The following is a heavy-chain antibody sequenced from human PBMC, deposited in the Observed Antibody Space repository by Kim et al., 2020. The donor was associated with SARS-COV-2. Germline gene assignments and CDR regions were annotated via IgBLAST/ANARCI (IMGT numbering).Heavy chain of an antibody. CDR3: ARASDVTGNDY. J-gene: IGHJ4*02. V-gene: IGHV3-11*06. Sequence: THCADSVKGRFTISRDNADSSLYLQMNSLRAEDTALYYCARASDVTGNDYWGQGTLVTVSS. CDR2: T. D-gene: IGHD3-9*01.